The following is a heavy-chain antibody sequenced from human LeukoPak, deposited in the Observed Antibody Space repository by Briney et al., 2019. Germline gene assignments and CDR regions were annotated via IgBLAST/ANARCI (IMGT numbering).Heavy chain of an antibody. V-gene: IGHV5-51*01. CDR1: GYSFNSYW. CDR2: IYPGDSDT. CDR3: ARQNPYGSGSYYAYNWFDP. Sequence: GESLKISCKGSGYSFNSYWIGWVRQMPGKGLEWMGIIYPGDSDTRYNPSFQGQVTISADKSISTAYLQWSSLKASDTAMYYCARQNPYGSGSYYAYNWFDPWGQGTLVTVSS. D-gene: IGHD3-10*01. J-gene: IGHJ5*02.